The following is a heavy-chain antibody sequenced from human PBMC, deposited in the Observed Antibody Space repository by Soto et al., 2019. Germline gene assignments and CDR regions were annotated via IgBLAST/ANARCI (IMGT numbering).Heavy chain of an antibody. CDR1: GFTFISYA. J-gene: IGHJ6*02. CDR2: ISGSGGST. D-gene: IGHD1-26*01. Sequence: WGSLRLSCAASGFTFISYAISCVRQSPLKWLEWVSAISGSGGSTYYADSVKGRFTISRDNSKNTLYLQMNSLRAEDTAVYYCAKARGIVGATNNYGYYGMDVWGQGTTVTVSS. V-gene: IGHV3-23*01. CDR3: AKARGIVGATNNYGYYGMDV.